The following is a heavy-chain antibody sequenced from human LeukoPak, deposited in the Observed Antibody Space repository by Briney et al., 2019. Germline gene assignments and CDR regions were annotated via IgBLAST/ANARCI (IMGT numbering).Heavy chain of an antibody. CDR3: AKASIAGAIGVLDY. CDR1: GFTLNNYR. CDR2: INQDGSGK. J-gene: IGHJ4*02. D-gene: IGHD1-26*01. Sequence: PGGSLRLSCAAFGFTLNNYRMSWVRQAPGKGLEWVANINQDGSGKHYVDSVKGRFTISRDNAKNSLYLQMNSLRAEDTAVYFCAKASIAGAIGVLDYWGQGTLVTVSS. V-gene: IGHV3-7*01.